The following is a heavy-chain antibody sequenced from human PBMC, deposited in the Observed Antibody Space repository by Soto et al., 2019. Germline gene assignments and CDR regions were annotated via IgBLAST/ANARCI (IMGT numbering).Heavy chain of an antibody. V-gene: IGHV3-64*01. CDR1: GFTVSSNY. CDR2: ISSNGGST. J-gene: IGHJ4*02. CDR3: ARVFCWLDY. Sequence: EVQLVESGGGLVQPGGSLRLSCAASGFTVSSNYMTWVRQAPGKGLEYVSAISSNGGSTYYANSVKGRFTISRDNSKNSLYRQRGSLRAEDQPVYYFARVFCWLDYWGRGTLVTVSS. D-gene: IGHD2-8*02.